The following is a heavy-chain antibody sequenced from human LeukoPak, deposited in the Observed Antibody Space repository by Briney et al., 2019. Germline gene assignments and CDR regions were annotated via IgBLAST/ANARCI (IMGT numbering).Heavy chain of an antibody. CDR3: ARGSIHYDSSGYPDDAFDI. Sequence: ASVKVSCKASGYTFTSYGISWVRQAPGQGLEWMGWISAYNGNTNYAQKLQGRVTMTTDTSTSTAYMELRSLRSDDTAVYYCARGSIHYDSSGYPDDAFDIWGQGTMVTVSS. V-gene: IGHV1-18*01. J-gene: IGHJ3*02. CDR2: ISAYNGNT. CDR1: GYTFTSYG. D-gene: IGHD3-22*01.